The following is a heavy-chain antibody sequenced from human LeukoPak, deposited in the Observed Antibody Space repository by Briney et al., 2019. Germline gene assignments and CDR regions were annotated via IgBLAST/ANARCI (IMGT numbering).Heavy chain of an antibody. CDR2: IYHSGST. CDR3: ARAGYYYDSSGYYYGWFDP. V-gene: IGHV4-30-2*01. J-gene: IGHJ5*02. D-gene: IGHD3-22*01. CDR1: GGSISSGGYS. Sequence: SQTLSLTCAVSGGSISSGGYSWSWIRQPPGKGLEWIGYIYHSGSTYYNPSLKSRVTISVDRSKNQFSLKLSSVTAADTAVYYCARAGYYYDSSGYYYGWFDPWGQGTLVTVSS.